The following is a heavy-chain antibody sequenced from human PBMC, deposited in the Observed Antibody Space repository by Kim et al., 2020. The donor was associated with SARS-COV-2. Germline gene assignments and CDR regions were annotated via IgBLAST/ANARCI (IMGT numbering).Heavy chain of an antibody. CDR1: GGSISSSSYY. CDR2: IYYSGST. V-gene: IGHV4-39*01. J-gene: IGHJ4*02. D-gene: IGHD6-13*01. Sequence: SETLSLTCTVSGGSISSSSYYWGWIRQPPGKGLEWIGSIYYSGSTYYNPSLKSRVTISVDTSKNQFSLKLSSVTAADTAVYYCAGRTGIAAADFVDYWGQGTLVTVSS. CDR3: AGRTGIAAADFVDY.